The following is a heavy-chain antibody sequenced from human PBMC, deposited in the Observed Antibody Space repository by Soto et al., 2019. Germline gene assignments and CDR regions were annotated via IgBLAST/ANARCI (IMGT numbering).Heavy chain of an antibody. J-gene: IGHJ4*02. D-gene: IGHD6-19*01. CDR1: GFTFSSYG. Sequence: GGSLRLSCAASGFTFSSYGMHWVRQAPGKGLEWVAVIWYDGSNKYYADSVKGRFTISRDNSKNTLYLQMNSLRAEVTAVYYCARASGWYEYYFDYWGQGTLVTVSS. CDR3: ARASGWYEYYFDY. CDR2: IWYDGSNK. V-gene: IGHV3-33*01.